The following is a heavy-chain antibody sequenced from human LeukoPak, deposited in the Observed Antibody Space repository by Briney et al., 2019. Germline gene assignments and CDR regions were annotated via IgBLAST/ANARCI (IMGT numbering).Heavy chain of an antibody. CDR1: GYSFTSYW. CDR2: IDPGDSDT. CDR3: ATRTTSSRTFFDY. Sequence: GESLKISCKGSGYSFTSYWIGWVRQMPGKGLEWMGIIDPGDSDTRYSPSFRGQVTISADKPISTAYLQWSSLKASDTAMYYCATRTTSSRTFFDYWGQGTLVTVSS. D-gene: IGHD6-13*01. V-gene: IGHV5-51*01. J-gene: IGHJ4*02.